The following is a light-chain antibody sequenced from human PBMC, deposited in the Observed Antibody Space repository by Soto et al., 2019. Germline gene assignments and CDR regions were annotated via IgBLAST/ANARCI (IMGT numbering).Light chain of an antibody. J-gene: IGKJ4*01. CDR3: QQRSNWPLT. Sequence: EIVLTQSPVTLSLSPGDTATLSCRASESVVRYLAWYQQKPGQAPRLLMYDTSKRATSIPARFSGSGYGRDFTLTISSLEPEDFAVYYCQQRSNWPLTFGGGTKVEIK. CDR1: ESVVRY. V-gene: IGKV3-11*02. CDR2: DTS.